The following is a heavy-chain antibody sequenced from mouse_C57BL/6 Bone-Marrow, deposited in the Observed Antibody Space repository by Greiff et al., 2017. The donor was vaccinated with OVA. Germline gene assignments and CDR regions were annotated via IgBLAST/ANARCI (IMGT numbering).Heavy chain of an antibody. J-gene: IGHJ3*01. CDR3: ARGQDYYGSSSSFAY. Sequence: QVQLQQSGAELVRPGASVKLSCKASGYTFTDYYINWVKQRPGQGLEWIARIYPGSGNTYYNEKFKGKATLTAEKSSSTAYMQLSSLTSEDSAVYFCARGQDYYGSSSSFAYWGQGTLVTVSA. CDR2: IYPGSGNT. V-gene: IGHV1-76*01. CDR1: GYTFTDYY. D-gene: IGHD1-1*01.